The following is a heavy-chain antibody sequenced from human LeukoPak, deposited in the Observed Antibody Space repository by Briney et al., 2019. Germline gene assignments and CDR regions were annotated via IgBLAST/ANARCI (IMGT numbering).Heavy chain of an antibody. J-gene: IGHJ4*02. V-gene: IGHV3-23*01. Sequence: PGGTLRLSCAASGFTFSSYGMNWVRQAPGKGLEWVSAISGSGGNTYYADSVKGRFTISRDNSKNTLYLQMNSLRAEDTALYYCAKTGGIAAAHWGQGTLVTVSS. D-gene: IGHD6-13*01. CDR3: AKTGGIAAAH. CDR2: ISGSGGNT. CDR1: GFTFSSYG.